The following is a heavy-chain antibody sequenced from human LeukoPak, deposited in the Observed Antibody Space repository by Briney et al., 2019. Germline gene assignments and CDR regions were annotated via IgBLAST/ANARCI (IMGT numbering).Heavy chain of an antibody. CDR1: GFTFSSYG. V-gene: IGHV3-30*03. Sequence: PGGSLRLSCAASGFTFSSYGMHWVRQAPGKGLEWVAVISYDGSHTYSADSVKGRFTISRDNSKNTLYLQMNSLRTEDTAVCFCSASRPHYGDYYGLDIWAPETPLTVSS. CDR3: SASRPHYGDYYGLDI. CDR2: ISYDGSHT. J-gene: IGHJ6*02. D-gene: IGHD4/OR15-4a*01.